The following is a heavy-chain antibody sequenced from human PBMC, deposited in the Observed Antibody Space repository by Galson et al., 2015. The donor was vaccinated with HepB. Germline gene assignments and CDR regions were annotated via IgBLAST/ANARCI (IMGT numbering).Heavy chain of an antibody. CDR3: ARGPPPYDILTGYYTDYYYMDV. V-gene: IGHV1-8*01. CDR1: GYTFTSYD. CDR2: MNPNSGNT. D-gene: IGHD3-9*01. Sequence: SVKVSCKASGYTFTSYDINWVRQATGQGLEWMGWMNPNSGNTGYAQKFQGRVTMTRNTSISTAYMELSSLRSEDTAVYYCARGPPPYDILTGYYTDYYYMDVWGKGPRSPSP. J-gene: IGHJ6*03.